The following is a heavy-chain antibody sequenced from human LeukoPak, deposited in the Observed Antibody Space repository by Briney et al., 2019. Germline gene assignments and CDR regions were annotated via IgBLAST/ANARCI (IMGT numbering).Heavy chain of an antibody. Sequence: GGSLRLSCAASGFTFSTYEMNWVRQAPGKGLEWISFISNTGKTIYYADSVKGRLTISRDNAQNSLLQLNSLRAEDTAVYYCARGLYSNSGGWFDSWGREPWSPSP. D-gene: IGHD6-13*01. CDR3: ARGLYSNSGGWFDS. CDR1: GFTFSTYE. J-gene: IGHJ5*01. CDR2: ISNTGKTI. V-gene: IGHV3-48*03.